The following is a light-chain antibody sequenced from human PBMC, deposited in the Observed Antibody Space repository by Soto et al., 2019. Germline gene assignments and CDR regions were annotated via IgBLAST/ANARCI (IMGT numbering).Light chain of an antibody. CDR3: QQRSNWPPLT. Sequence: DIQKTKSPSSLCAAGGGRFTITCRASQTIGRYLNWYQQQPGKAPKLLIYAGSNLQSGVPSRFSGSGSGTEITLTIICLQSEDFAVYYCQQRSNWPPLTFGGGTKVDIK. V-gene: IGKV1-39*01. J-gene: IGKJ4*01. CDR2: AGS. CDR1: QTIGRY.